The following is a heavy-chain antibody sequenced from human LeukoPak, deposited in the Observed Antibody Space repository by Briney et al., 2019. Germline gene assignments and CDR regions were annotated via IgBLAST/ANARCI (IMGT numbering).Heavy chain of an antibody. CDR1: GFTFSSYA. CDR3: AKDRESAYYYYYMDV. J-gene: IGHJ6*03. V-gene: IGHV3-23*01. CDR2: ISGSGGST. Sequence: GGSLRLSCAASGFTFSSYAMSWVRQAPGKWLEWVSAISGSGGSTYYADSVKGRFTISRDNSKNTLYLQMNSLRAEDTAVYYCAKDRESAYYYYYMDVWGKGTTVTVSS.